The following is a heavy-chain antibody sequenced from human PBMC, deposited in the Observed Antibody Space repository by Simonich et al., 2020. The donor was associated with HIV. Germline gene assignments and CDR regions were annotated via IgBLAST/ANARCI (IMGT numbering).Heavy chain of an antibody. Sequence: EVQLVESGGGLVKPGGSLRLSCAASGFTFSSYSMNWVRQAPGKGLEWVSSISRSSSYIYYADSVKGRFTNSRDKDKKSLDRQMNSLRAGDTAVYYCARDGRKGSSTSCSDYWGQGTLVTVSS. D-gene: IGHD2-2*01. CDR3: ARDGRKGSSTSCSDY. V-gene: IGHV3-21*01. CDR2: ISRSSSYI. CDR1: GFTFSSYS. J-gene: IGHJ4*02.